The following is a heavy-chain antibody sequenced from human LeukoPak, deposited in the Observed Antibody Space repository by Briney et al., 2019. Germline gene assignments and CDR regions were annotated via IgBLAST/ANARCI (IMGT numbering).Heavy chain of an antibody. V-gene: IGHV7-4-1*02. D-gene: IGHD6-6*01. CDR1: GYTFTSYA. Sequence: ASVKVSCKASGYTFTSYAMNWVRQAPGQGLEWMGWINTNTGNPTYAQGFTGRFVFSLDTSVSTAYLQISSLKAEDTAVYCCARGQRRQLVRYYYYMDVWGKGTTVTVSS. J-gene: IGHJ6*03. CDR2: INTNTGNP. CDR3: ARGQRRQLVRYYYYMDV.